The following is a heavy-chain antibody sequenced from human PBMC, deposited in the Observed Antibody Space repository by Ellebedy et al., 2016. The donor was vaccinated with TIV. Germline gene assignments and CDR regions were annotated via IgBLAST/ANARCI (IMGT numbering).Heavy chain of an antibody. J-gene: IGHJ6*02. CDR1: GYNFTSYD. V-gene: IGHV1-2*02. CDR3: ATAYTYSSVYQGMDV. D-gene: IGHD3-16*01. Sequence: AASVKVSCKTSGYNFTSYDIYWVRLAPGQGLEFIGWINPKSGGTLLTQKFQGRVTMTRDTSIATAYMEVGRLTSDDTAVYYCATAYTYSSVYQGMDVWGQGTTVTVSS. CDR2: INPKSGGT.